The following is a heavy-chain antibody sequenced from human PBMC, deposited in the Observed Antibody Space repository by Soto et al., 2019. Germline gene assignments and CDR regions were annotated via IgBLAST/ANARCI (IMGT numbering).Heavy chain of an antibody. CDR1: CGSISSSSYY. Sequence: SQTLSLTCTVSCGSISSSSYYWGWIRQPPGKGLEWIGSIYYSGSTYYNPSLKSRVTISVDTSKNQFSLKLSSVTAADTAVYYCAVVVAATYYYGMDVWGQGTTVTVSS. J-gene: IGHJ6*02. V-gene: IGHV4-39*01. CDR3: AVVVAATYYYGMDV. CDR2: IYYSGST. D-gene: IGHD2-15*01.